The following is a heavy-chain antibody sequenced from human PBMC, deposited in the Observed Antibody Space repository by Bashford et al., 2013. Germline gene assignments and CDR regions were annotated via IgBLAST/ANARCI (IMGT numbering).Heavy chain of an antibody. CDR2: IVPLFGTP. CDR1: GGTFSSSS. J-gene: IGHJ4*02. CDR3: ARELRVGDSNWNDPFYFDF. D-gene: IGHD3-22*01. V-gene: IGHV1-69*06. Sequence: VASVKVSCKASGGTFSSSSFTWVRQAPGQGLEWMGGIVPLFGTPNYAQKFQGRVTISADKSTTTAFMELTSLRSEDTAIYYCARELRVGDSNWNDPFYFDFWGQGTLVTVSS.